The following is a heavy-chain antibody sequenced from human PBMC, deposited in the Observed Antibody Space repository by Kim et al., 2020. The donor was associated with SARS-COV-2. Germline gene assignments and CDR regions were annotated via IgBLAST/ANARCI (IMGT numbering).Heavy chain of an antibody. D-gene: IGHD3-10*01. V-gene: IGHV4-59*01. CDR2: IYYSGST. CDR3: ARVGITMVRGVIADKGLDY. J-gene: IGHJ4*02. Sequence: SETLSLTCTVSGGSISSYYWSWIRQPPGKGLEWIGYIYYSGSTNYNPSLKSRVTISVDTSKNQFSLKLSSVTAADTAVYYCARVGITMVRGVIADKGLDYWGQGTLVTVSS. CDR1: GGSISSYY.